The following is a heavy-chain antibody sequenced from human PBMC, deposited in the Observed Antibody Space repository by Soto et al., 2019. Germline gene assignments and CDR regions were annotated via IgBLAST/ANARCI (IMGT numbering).Heavy chain of an antibody. CDR2: IHNSGST. CDR1: GDSISSGGYY. D-gene: IGHD1-20*01. Sequence: QVQLQESGPGLVKPSQTLSLSCIVSGDSISSGGYYWSWIRQHPGKGLEWIGYIHNSGSTFRNPSLESRVAILLHMPKHQFSLKLNSVTAADVAVHYCRRDITTTAGPLGYWGQGTLATVSS. CDR3: RRDITTTAGPLGY. J-gene: IGHJ4*02. V-gene: IGHV4-31*03.